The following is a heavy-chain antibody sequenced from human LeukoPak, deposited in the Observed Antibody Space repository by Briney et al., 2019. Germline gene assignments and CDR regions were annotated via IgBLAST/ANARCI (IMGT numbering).Heavy chain of an antibody. D-gene: IGHD1-26*01. Sequence: SETLSLTCTVSGGSMSSGGYYWSWIRQHPGKGLEWIGNFYYSGSTYYNPSLKSRVTISVDRSKNQFSLKLSSVTAADTAVYYCARDGRSGNLDKWGQGTLVSVSS. J-gene: IGHJ4*02. CDR3: ARDGRSGNLDK. CDR1: GGSMSSGGYY. CDR2: FYYSGST. V-gene: IGHV4-31*03.